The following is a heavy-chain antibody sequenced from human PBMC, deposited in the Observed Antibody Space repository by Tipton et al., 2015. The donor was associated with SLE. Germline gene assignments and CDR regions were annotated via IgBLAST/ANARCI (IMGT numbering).Heavy chain of an antibody. J-gene: IGHJ4*02. CDR1: GGSFSGFY. CDR2: INHSGTT. V-gene: IGHV4-34*01. CDR3: ARGHDDYFDN. Sequence: TLSLTCAVRGGSFSGFYWSWIRQPPGKGLEWIGEINHSGTTNDNPSLKSRVTMSVDTSKKQISLKLSSVTAADTAVYYCARGHDDYFDNWGQGTLVTVSS. D-gene: IGHD3-16*01.